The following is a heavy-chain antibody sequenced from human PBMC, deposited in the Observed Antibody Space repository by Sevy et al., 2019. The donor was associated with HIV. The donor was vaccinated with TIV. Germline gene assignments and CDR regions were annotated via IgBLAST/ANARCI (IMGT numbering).Heavy chain of an antibody. CDR1: GGSISSYS. J-gene: IGHJ4*02. Sequence: SETLSLTCTFSGGSISSYSWSWIRQPPGKGLEWIGYIYNSGNTNYKTSLKSRVTMSVDTSKNQFSLNLRSVTAADTAVHYCARFDYGDYVGYFDYWGQGTLVTVSS. V-gene: IGHV4-59*13. D-gene: IGHD4-17*01. CDR2: IYNSGNT. CDR3: ARFDYGDYVGYFDY.